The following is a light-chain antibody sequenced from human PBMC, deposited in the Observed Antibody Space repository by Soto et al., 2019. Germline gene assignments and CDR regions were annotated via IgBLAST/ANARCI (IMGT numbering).Light chain of an antibody. V-gene: IGLV2-14*01. J-gene: IGLJ2*01. CDR3: SSYTNSNTVV. Sequence: QSALAQPASVSGSPGQSITISCTGTTNDVAAHNYVSWYQQHPGNVPRLMIYEVSNRPSGISSRFSGAKSGNTASLTISGLQAEDEADYYCSSYTNSNTVVFGGGTKLTVL. CDR1: TNDVAAHNY. CDR2: EVS.